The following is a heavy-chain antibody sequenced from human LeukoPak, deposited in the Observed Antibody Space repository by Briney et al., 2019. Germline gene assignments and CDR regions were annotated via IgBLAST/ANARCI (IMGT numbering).Heavy chain of an antibody. J-gene: IGHJ4*02. D-gene: IGHD6-13*01. Sequence: GRPLRLSCAASGFTFSSYAMHWVRQAPGKGLEWVAVISYDGSNKYYADSVKGRFTISRDNSKNTLYLQMNSLRAEDTAVYYCAREAYSSSWYFSYWGQGTLVTVSS. CDR2: ISYDGSNK. V-gene: IGHV3-30-3*01. CDR1: GFTFSSYA. CDR3: AREAYSSSWYFSY.